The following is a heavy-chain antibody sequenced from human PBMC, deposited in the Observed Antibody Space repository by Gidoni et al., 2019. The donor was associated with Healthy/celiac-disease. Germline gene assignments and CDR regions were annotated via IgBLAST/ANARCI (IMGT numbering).Heavy chain of an antibody. J-gene: IGHJ6*02. CDR1: GFTFSSYG. Sequence: QVQLVESGGGVVQPGRALRRSCAASGFTFSSYGMHWVRQAPGKGLEWVAVIWYDGSNKYYADSVKGRFTISRDNSKNTLYLQMNSLRAEDTAVYYCARVLRSGSSWYSYYYYGMDVWGQGTTVTVSS. CDR3: ARVLRSGSSWYSYYYYGMDV. V-gene: IGHV3-33*01. CDR2: IWYDGSNK. D-gene: IGHD6-13*01.